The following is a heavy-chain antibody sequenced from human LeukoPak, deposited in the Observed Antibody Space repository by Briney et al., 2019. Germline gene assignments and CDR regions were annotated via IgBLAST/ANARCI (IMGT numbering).Heavy chain of an antibody. CDR3: ATVGVVVAATPLNYFDY. CDR1: GYSFTSYW. CDR2: IYPGDSDT. V-gene: IGHV5-51*01. Sequence: GESLKISCKGSGYSFTSYWIGWVRQMPGKGLEWMGIIYPGDSDTRYSPSLQGQVTISADKSISTAYLQWSSLKASDTAMYYCATVGVVVAATPLNYFDYWGQGTLVTVSS. D-gene: IGHD2-15*01. J-gene: IGHJ4*02.